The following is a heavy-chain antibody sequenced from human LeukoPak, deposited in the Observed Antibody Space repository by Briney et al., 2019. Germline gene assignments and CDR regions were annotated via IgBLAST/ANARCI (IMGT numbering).Heavy chain of an antibody. J-gene: IGHJ4*02. D-gene: IGHD6-19*01. CDR2: ISWNSGSK. CDR3: AKDNIRIVVAGTIDY. Sequence: GGSLRLSCAASGFTFDEYAMHWVRQAPGKGLEWVSGISWNSGSKGYAGSVKGRFTISRDNAKNSLYLQMNSLRSEDTALYYCAKDNIRIVVAGTIDYWGQGTLVTVSS. V-gene: IGHV3-9*01. CDR1: GFTFDEYA.